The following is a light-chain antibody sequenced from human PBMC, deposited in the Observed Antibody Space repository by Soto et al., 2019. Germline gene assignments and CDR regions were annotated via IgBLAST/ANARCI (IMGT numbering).Light chain of an antibody. V-gene: IGLV2-11*01. CDR1: SSDVGGYNY. CDR3: CSYAGSYTYV. Sequence: QSALTQPRSVSGSPGQSVTISCTGTSSDVGGYNYVSCYQQHPGKAPKLMIYNVSERPSGVPDRFSGSKSDNTASLTISGLQAEDEADYYCCSYAGSYTYVFGTGTKVTV. J-gene: IGLJ1*01. CDR2: NVS.